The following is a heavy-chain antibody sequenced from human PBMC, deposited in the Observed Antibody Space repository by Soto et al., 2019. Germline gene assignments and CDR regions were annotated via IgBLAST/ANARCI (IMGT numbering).Heavy chain of an antibody. Sequence: PGESLKISCKGSGYSFTSSWISWVRQMPGKGLEWMGRIDPSDSYTNYSPSFQGHVTISADKSISTAYLQWSSLKASGTAMYYCARHRSWKAVYYGMDVWGQGTTVTVS. CDR3: ARHRSWKAVYYGMDV. D-gene: IGHD1-1*01. CDR1: GYSFTSSW. CDR2: IDPSDSYT. J-gene: IGHJ6*02. V-gene: IGHV5-10-1*01.